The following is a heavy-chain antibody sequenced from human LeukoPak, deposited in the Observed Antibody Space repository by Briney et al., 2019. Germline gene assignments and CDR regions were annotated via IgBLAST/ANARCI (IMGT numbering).Heavy chain of an antibody. Sequence: SETLSLTCTVSGYSISSGDYWGWIRQPPGKGLEWIASIHHSGTTYYTPSLKSRVRISLDLSKNQLSLSLRSVTAADTAVYYCARGWSILRGGDWFDPWGQGTLVTVSS. V-gene: IGHV4-38-2*02. D-gene: IGHD3-3*02. CDR3: ARGWSILRGGDWFDP. CDR2: IHHSGTT. J-gene: IGHJ5*02. CDR1: GYSISSGDY.